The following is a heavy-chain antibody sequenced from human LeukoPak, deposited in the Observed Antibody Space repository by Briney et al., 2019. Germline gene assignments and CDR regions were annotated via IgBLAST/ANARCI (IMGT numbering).Heavy chain of an antibody. V-gene: IGHV3-9*01. CDR2: ISWNSDSI. CDR1: GFTFDDYA. Sequence: GGSLRLSCAASGFTFDDYAMHWVRQAPGKGLEWVSGISWNSDSIGYADSVKGRFTISRDNAKNSLYLQMNSLRPEDTALYYCAEGTRAYGDYVGYWGQGTLVTVSS. D-gene: IGHD4-17*01. J-gene: IGHJ4*02. CDR3: AEGTRAYGDYVGY.